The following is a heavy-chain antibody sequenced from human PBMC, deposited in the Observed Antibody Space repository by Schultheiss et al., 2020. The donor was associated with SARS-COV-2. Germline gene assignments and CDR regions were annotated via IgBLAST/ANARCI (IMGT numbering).Heavy chain of an antibody. J-gene: IGHJ4*02. D-gene: IGHD6-19*01. CDR1: GGSISSYY. Sequence: SETLSLTCTVSGGSISSYYWSWIRQPAGKGLEWIGHMYISGNTNYNPSLKSRVTMSLDMSRNQFFLKLTSVTAADTAVYYCARGFTGWSDYWGQGTLVTVSS. CDR2: MYISGNT. CDR3: ARGFTGWSDY. V-gene: IGHV4-4*07.